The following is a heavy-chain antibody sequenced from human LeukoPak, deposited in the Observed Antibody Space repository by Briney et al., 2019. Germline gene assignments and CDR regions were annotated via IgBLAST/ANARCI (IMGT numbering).Heavy chain of an antibody. CDR2: TNHSGSS. D-gene: IGHD2-2*01. CDR3: ARAPSGLVEPPTRGDYFDY. Sequence: SETLSLTCAVYGGSFSGYYWSWIRQSPGKGLEWIGETNHSGSSNHNPSLKSRVTISVDTSKNQFSLKLRSVTAADTAVYYCARAPSGLVEPPTRGDYFDYWGQGTLVTVSS. CDR1: GGSFSGYY. V-gene: IGHV4-34*01. J-gene: IGHJ4*02.